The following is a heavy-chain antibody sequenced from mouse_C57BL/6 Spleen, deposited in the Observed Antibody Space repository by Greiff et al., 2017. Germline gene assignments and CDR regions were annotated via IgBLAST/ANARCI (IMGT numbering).Heavy chain of an antibody. CDR2: ISDGGSYT. CDR1: GFTFSSYA. CDR3: ARDGRGFAY. V-gene: IGHV5-4*01. D-gene: IGHD4-1*01. J-gene: IGHJ3*01. Sequence: DVKLVESGGGLVKPGGSLKLSCAASGFTFSSYAMSWVRQTPEKRLEWVATISDGGSYTYYPDNVKGRFTISRDNAKNNLYLQMSHLKSEDTAMYYCARDGRGFAYWGQGTLVTVSA.